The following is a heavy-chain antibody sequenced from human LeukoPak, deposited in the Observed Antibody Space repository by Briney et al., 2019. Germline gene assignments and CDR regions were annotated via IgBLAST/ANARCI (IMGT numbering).Heavy chain of an antibody. CDR1: GGTFSSYA. V-gene: IGHV1-69*13. Sequence: VKVSCKASGGTFSSYAISWVRQAPGQGLEWMGRIIPIFGTANYAQTFQGRVTITTDESTSTAYMELSSLRSEDTAVYYCARHDYGGNSDAGYYWGQGTLVTVSS. D-gene: IGHD4-23*01. J-gene: IGHJ4*02. CDR2: IIPIFGTA. CDR3: ARHDYGGNSDAGYY.